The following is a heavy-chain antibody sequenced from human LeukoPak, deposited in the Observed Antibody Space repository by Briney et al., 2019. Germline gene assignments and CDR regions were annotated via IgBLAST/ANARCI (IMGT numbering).Heavy chain of an antibody. CDR2: IYYSGST. J-gene: IGHJ4*02. V-gene: IGHV4-59*11. CDR3: ARYYYDSSGYYIDGHFDY. D-gene: IGHD3-22*01. CDR1: GRSISSHY. Sequence: SETLSLTCTVSGRSISSHYWSWIRQPPGKGLEWIGYIYYSGSTNYNPSLKSRVSISVDTSKNQFSLKLSSVTAADTAVYYCARYYYDSSGYYIDGHFDYWGQGTLVTVSS.